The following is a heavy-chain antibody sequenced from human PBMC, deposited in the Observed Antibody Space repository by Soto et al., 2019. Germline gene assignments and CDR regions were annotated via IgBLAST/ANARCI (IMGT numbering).Heavy chain of an antibody. D-gene: IGHD3-22*01. CDR1: GFTFSSYG. J-gene: IGHJ5*02. CDR2: ISYDGSNK. Sequence: QPGGSLRLSCAASGFTFSSYGMHWVRQAPGKGLEWVAVISYDGSNKYYADSVKGRFTISRDNSKNTLYLQMNSLRAEDTAVYYCAKDSYFYVSSRAPRWFDPWGQGTLLTVSS. CDR3: AKDSYFYVSSRAPRWFDP. V-gene: IGHV3-30*18.